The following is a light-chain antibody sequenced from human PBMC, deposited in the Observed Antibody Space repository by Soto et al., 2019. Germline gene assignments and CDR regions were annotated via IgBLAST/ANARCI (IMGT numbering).Light chain of an antibody. CDR3: QERTGWPPWT. CDR2: DAS. Sequence: EIVLTQSPATLSLSPGGRATLSCRASQSASLSLAWYQQKPGQAPRLLIYDASKRASGFPARFSGSGSGTDFTLTISSLEPEDFAVYYCQERTGWPPWTFGQGTKVDIK. J-gene: IGKJ1*01. CDR1: QSASLS. V-gene: IGKV3-11*01.